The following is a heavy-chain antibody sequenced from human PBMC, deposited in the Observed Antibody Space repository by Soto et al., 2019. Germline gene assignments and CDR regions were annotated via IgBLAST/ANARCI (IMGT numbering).Heavy chain of an antibody. Sequence: GGSLRLSCAASGFTFSSYSMNWVRQAPGKGLEWVSSISSSSSYIYYADSVKGRFTISRDNAKNSLYLQMNSLRAEDTAVYYCARSTTIFGVVIIRGYWFDPWGQGTLVTVSS. J-gene: IGHJ5*02. D-gene: IGHD3-3*01. CDR3: ARSTTIFGVVIIRGYWFDP. CDR2: ISSSSSYI. V-gene: IGHV3-21*01. CDR1: GFTFSSYS.